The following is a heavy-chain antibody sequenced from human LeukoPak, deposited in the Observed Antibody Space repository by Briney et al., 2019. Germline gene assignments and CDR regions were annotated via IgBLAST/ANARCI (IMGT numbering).Heavy chain of an antibody. CDR1: GGSISSGGYY. CDR2: IYYSGST. Sequence: SETLSLTCTVSGGSISSGGYYWSWIRQHPGKGLEWIGYIYYSGSTYYNPSLKSRVTISVDTSKNQFSLKLSSVTAADTAVYYCARDYYGSGSYYSPRDFDIWGQGTMVTVSS. V-gene: IGHV4-31*03. J-gene: IGHJ3*02. CDR3: ARDYYGSGSYYSPRDFDI. D-gene: IGHD3-10*01.